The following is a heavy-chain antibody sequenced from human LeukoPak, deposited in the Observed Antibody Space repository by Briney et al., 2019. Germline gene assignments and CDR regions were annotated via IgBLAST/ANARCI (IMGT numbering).Heavy chain of an antibody. CDR2: INHSGST. D-gene: IGHD5-12*01. CDR3: ARGRKWLRPHDAFDI. V-gene: IGHV4-34*01. J-gene: IGHJ3*02. CDR1: GGSFSGYY. Sequence: SSETLSLTCAVYGGSFSGYYWSWIRQPPGKGLEWIGEINHSGSTNYNPSLKSRVTISVDTSKNQFSLKLSSVTAADTAVYYCARGRKWLRPHDAFDIWGQGTMVTVSS.